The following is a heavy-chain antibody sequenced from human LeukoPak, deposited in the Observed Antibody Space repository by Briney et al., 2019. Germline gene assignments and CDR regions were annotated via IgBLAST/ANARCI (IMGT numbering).Heavy chain of an antibody. Sequence: KPSETLSLTGTVSGGSISTYYWSRLRQPPGKGLEWIGYIFYNGGTNYNPSLKSRVTMSVDTPKNQFSLTLNSVTAADTAVYYCGRARPGEVIEYWGQGTLVTVSS. D-gene: IGHD3-10*01. J-gene: IGHJ4*02. CDR1: GGSISTYY. CDR3: GRARPGEVIEY. V-gene: IGHV4-59*01. CDR2: IFYNGGT.